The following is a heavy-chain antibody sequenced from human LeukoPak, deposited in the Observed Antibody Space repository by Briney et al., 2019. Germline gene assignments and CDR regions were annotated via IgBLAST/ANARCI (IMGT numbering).Heavy chain of an antibody. D-gene: IGHD3-10*01. CDR3: ARGEYYYGSGSYYNSNWFDP. V-gene: IGHV1-24*01. Sequence: ASVKVSCKVSGYTLTELSMHWVRQAPGKGLEWMGGFDPEDGETIYAQKFQGRVTMTEDTSTDTAYMELSSLRSEDTAVYYCARGEYYYGSGSYYNSNWFDPWGQGTLVTVSS. CDR2: FDPEDGET. J-gene: IGHJ5*02. CDR1: GYTLTELS.